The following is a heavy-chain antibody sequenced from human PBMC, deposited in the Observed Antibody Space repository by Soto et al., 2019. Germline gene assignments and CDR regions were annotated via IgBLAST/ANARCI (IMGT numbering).Heavy chain of an antibody. D-gene: IGHD3-3*01. Sequence: PSETLSLTCTVSGGSISSSSYYWGWIRQPPGKGLEWIGYIYYSGSTNYNPSLKSRVTISVDTSKNQFSLKLSSVTAADTAVYYCARSGETNAGPYYDFWSGYGTNFDYWGQGTLVTVSS. CDR3: ARSGETNAGPYYDFWSGYGTNFDY. CDR1: GGSISSSSYY. CDR2: IYYSGST. V-gene: IGHV4-61*05. J-gene: IGHJ4*02.